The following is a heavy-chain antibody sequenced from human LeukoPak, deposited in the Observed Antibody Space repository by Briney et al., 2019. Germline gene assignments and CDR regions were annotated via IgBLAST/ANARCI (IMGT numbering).Heavy chain of an antibody. CDR1: GGPISSTSYY. Sequence: SETLSLTCTVSGGPISSTSYYYSWIRQPAGKGLEWIGRIYTSGTTTYNPSLKSRVTISLDTSKNQVSLKLSSVTAADTAVYYCARDSPFVVAVSNYWGQGTLVTVSS. D-gene: IGHD2-2*01. J-gene: IGHJ4*02. V-gene: IGHV4-61*02. CDR3: ARDSPFVVAVSNY. CDR2: IYTSGTT.